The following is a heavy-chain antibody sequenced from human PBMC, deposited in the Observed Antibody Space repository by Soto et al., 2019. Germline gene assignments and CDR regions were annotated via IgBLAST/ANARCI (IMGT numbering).Heavy chain of an antibody. V-gene: IGHV1-2*02. CDR3: ARAVVLRWFGELSPRFDY. D-gene: IGHD3-10*01. Sequence: GASVKVSCKASGYTFTGYYMHWVRQAPGQGLEWMGWINPNSGGTNYAQKFQGRVTMTRDTSISTAYMELSRLRSDDTAVYYCARAVVLRWFGELSPRFDYWGQGPLVTVSS. CDR1: GYTFTGYY. CDR2: INPNSGGT. J-gene: IGHJ4*02.